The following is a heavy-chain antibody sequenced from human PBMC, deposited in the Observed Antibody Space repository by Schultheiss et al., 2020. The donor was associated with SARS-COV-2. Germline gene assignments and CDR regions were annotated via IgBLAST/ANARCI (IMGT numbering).Heavy chain of an antibody. J-gene: IGHJ4*02. Sequence: SETLSLTCTVSGGSISSYYWSWIRQPPGKGLEWIGYIYYSGSTNYNPSLKSRVTISVDTSKNQFSLKLSSVTAADTAVYYCARGPPGGIAAAGLDYWGQGTLVTVSS. CDR1: GGSISSYY. V-gene: IGHV4-59*12. CDR3: ARGPPGGIAAAGLDY. CDR2: IYYSGST. D-gene: IGHD6-13*01.